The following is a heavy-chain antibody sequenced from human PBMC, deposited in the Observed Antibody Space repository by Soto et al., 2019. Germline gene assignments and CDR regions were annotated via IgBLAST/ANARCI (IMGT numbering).Heavy chain of an antibody. J-gene: IGHJ4*02. Sequence: GPSVKVSCKASGGTFSSYAISWVRQAPGQGLEWMGGIIPIFGTANYAQKFQGRVTITADESTSTAYMELSSLRSEDTAVYYCARDWGPYGGYFDYWGQGTLVTVSS. CDR3: ARDWGPYGGYFDY. V-gene: IGHV1-69*13. D-gene: IGHD2-15*01. CDR2: IIPIFGTA. CDR1: GGTFSSYA.